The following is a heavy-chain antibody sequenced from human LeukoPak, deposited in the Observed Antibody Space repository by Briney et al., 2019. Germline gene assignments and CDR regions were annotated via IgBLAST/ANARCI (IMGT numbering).Heavy chain of an antibody. Sequence: SETLSLTCTVSGASISGSSYYWGWIRQPPGKGLEWIGSMDYDGSTYYNPSLKGRVTISVDTSKNQFSLKLSSVTAADTAVYYCARIYNEWEPPDCWGQGILVTVSS. J-gene: IGHJ4*02. CDR1: GASISGSSYY. D-gene: IGHD1-26*01. CDR3: ARIYNEWEPPDC. V-gene: IGHV4-39*01. CDR2: MDYDGST.